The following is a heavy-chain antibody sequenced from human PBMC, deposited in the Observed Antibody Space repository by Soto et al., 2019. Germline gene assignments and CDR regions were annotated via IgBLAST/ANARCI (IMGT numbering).Heavy chain of an antibody. D-gene: IGHD1-1*01. J-gene: IGHJ4*02. CDR3: AREKRDPLRNPFDY. CDR2: ISYDGSNK. CDR1: GFTFSSYA. Sequence: GGSLRLSCAASGFTFSSYAMHWVRQAPGKGLEWVAVISYDGSNKYYADSVKGRFTISRDNSKNTLYLQMNSLRAEDTAVYYCAREKRDPLRNPFDYWGQGTLVNVSS. V-gene: IGHV3-30-3*01.